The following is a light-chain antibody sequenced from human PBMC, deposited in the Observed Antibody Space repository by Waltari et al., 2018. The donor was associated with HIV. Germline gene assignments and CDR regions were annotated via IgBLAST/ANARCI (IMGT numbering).Light chain of an antibody. CDR3: QQYNSYSS. CDR2: KAS. Sequence: DIQLTQSPSSLSASVGDRVTITCRASQSIKSWLAWYQQKPGKAPKVLIYKASTLETGFPSRFSGSGSGTEFTLTISSLQPDDFATYYCQQYNSYSSFGQGTKVEIK. CDR1: QSIKSW. V-gene: IGKV1-5*03. J-gene: IGKJ1*01.